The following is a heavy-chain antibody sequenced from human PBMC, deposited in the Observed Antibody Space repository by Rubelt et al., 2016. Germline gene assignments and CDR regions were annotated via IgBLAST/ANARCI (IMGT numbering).Heavy chain of an antibody. CDR1: GYSCTSYW. CDR2: IDLSNSYT. CDR3: ARRFSFGGPYYKDR. V-gene: IGHV5-10-1*01. J-gene: IGHJ6*03. D-gene: IGHD2-15*01. Sequence: EVQLVQSGAEVKMHGESLSISCQCSGYSCTSYWISWVRQVPGKGLEWMAMIDLSNSYTTYSPSLQDHVTISADNDIDTAYLQWSSLKASDTAIYYCARRFSFGGPYYKDRWGKGTTVIVSS.